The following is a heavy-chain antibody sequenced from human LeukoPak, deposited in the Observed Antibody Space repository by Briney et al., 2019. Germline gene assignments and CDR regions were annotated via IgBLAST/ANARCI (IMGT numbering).Heavy chain of an antibody. Sequence: ASVKVSCKASGYTFTSYYMHWVRQAPGQGLEWMGITNPSGGSTSYAQKFQGRVTMTRDTSTSTVYMELSSLRSEDTAVYYCARDTEGVRGVIIPFDYWGQGTLVTVSS. CDR3: ARDTEGVRGVIIPFDY. D-gene: IGHD3-10*01. CDR1: GYTFTSYY. V-gene: IGHV1-46*01. CDR2: TNPSGGST. J-gene: IGHJ4*02.